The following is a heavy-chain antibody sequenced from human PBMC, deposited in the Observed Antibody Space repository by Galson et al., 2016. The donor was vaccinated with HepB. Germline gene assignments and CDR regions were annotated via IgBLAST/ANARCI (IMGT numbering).Heavy chain of an antibody. D-gene: IGHD1-1*01. Sequence: SVKLSCKASEDTFNIFALNWVRQAPGHGLEWLAGIIASGGKTNYAQKFQGRVTISADQSTRTVYMEMNSLRSDATALYYCARGTINWCHFDCWGPGTPVTVSS. CDR2: IIASGGKT. J-gene: IGHJ4*02. CDR1: EDTFNIFA. CDR3: ARGTINWCHFDC. V-gene: IGHV1-69*10.